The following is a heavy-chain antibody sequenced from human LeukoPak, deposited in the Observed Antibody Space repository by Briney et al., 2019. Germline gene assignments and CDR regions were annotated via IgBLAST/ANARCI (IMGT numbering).Heavy chain of an antibody. V-gene: IGHV4-39*01. J-gene: IGHJ1*01. Sequence: SETLSLTCRVSGGSISGSDFYWGWIRQPPGKGLEWIGSINYGGATYYKPSLRTRVTMSVDISKHVFSLELTSVTAAHTAIYLCARLGPGGWYKGAYFQHWGQGTMVTV. D-gene: IGHD6-19*01. CDR2: INYGGAT. CDR1: GGSISGSDFY. CDR3: ARLGPGGWYKGAYFQH.